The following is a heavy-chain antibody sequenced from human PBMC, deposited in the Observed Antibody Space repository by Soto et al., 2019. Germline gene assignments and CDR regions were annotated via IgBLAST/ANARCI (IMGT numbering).Heavy chain of an antibody. Sequence: QVQLVESGGALVKPGGSLRLSCAASGFNFRDSYMTWVRQAPGKRLEWVSYISGSSSDTNYADSVKGRFTISRDNAKNSLYLQMNSLRAEDTGLYYCTRDPRRVDYWGQGTLVTVSS. CDR2: ISGSSSDT. D-gene: IGHD1-1*01. J-gene: IGHJ4*02. CDR3: TRDPRRVDY. CDR1: GFNFRDSY. V-gene: IGHV3-11*06.